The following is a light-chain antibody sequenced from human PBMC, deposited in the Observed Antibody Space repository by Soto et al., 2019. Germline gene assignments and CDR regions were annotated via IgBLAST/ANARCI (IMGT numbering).Light chain of an antibody. V-gene: IGKV4-1*01. Sequence: DIVMTQSPDSLAVSLGARATINCRSSQSVLHTSTNKNYFAWYQQKPGQPPRLLISWASSRESGVPDRFSGSGSGTDFTLTISSLQAEDVAVYYCQQYYSPPWTFGQGTKV. CDR1: QSVLHTSTNKNY. J-gene: IGKJ1*01. CDR2: WAS. CDR3: QQYYSPPWT.